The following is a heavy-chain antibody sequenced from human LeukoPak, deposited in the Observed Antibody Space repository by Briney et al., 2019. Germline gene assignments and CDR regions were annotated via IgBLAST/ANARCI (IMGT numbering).Heavy chain of an antibody. D-gene: IGHD4-17*01. J-gene: IGHJ4*02. CDR1: GSSFTSYW. CDR3: ARAPSTTLRFFDY. V-gene: IGHV5-10-1*01. Sequence: GASLLISCQGSGSSFTSYWISWVRQLPGKGLEWMGRIDPSDSYTNYRPSCQGHVTISADKSISTAYLHWSSLKASDTAMYYCARAPSTTLRFFDYWAQGTLVTVSS. CDR2: IDPSDSYT.